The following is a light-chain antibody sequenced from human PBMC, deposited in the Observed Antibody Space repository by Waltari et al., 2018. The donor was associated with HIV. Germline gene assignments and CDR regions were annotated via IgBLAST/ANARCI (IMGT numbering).Light chain of an antibody. Sequence: DIVMTQSPDSLAVSLGERATINCKSSQNVLYSSNNKNYLAWYQQKPGQPPKLVISWSSTRESGVPDRFSGSGSGTNFTLTISSLQAEDVAVDYCQQCYSAPYTFGQGTKLEI. CDR2: WSS. J-gene: IGKJ2*01. CDR3: QQCYSAPYT. V-gene: IGKV4-1*01. CDR1: QNVLYSSNNKNY.